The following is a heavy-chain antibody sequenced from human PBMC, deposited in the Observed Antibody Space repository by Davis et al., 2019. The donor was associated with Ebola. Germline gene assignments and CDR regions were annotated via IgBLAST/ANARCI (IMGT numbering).Heavy chain of an antibody. V-gene: IGHV1-2*04. CDR2: INPNSGGT. D-gene: IGHD3-10*01. Sequence: ASVKVSCKASGYTFTGYYMHWVRQAPGQGLEWMGWINPNSGGTNYAQKFQGWVTMTRDTSISTAYMELSRLRSDDTAVYYCARGGRITMVRGVIDYWGQGTLVTVSS. J-gene: IGHJ4*02. CDR3: ARGGRITMVRGVIDY. CDR1: GYTFTGYY.